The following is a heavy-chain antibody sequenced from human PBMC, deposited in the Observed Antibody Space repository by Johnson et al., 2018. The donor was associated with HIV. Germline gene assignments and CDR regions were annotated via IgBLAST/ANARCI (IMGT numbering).Heavy chain of an antibody. CDR1: GFTFSSYA. J-gene: IGHJ3*02. CDR2: ISYDGSDK. CDR3: AKGGIDALDI. V-gene: IGHV3-30*04. D-gene: IGHD6-25*01. Sequence: QVQLVESGGGVVQPGRSLRLSCAASGFTFSSYAMHWVRQAPGKGLEWVAVISYDGSDKYYADSVKGRFTISRDSSKNTVYLEMNSLRAEDTAVYYCAKGGIDALDIWGQGTMVTVSS.